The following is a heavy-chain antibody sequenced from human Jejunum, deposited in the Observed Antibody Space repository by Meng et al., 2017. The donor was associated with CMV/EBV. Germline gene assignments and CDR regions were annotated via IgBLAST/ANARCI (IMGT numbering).Heavy chain of an antibody. CDR1: GFTFRTYT. Sequence: SCAASGFTFRTYTMNWLRQAPGKGLEWVSSITSSSTFIYYADSAKGRFTISRDNAKNSLYLQMNSLRADDTAVYYCARDYRRGDGSGWGQGTLVTVSS. V-gene: IGHV3-21*01. D-gene: IGHD2-21*02. CDR2: ITSSSTFI. CDR3: ARDYRRGDGSG. J-gene: IGHJ4*02.